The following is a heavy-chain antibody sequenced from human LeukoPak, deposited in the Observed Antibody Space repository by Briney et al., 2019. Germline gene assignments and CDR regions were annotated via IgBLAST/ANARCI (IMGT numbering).Heavy chain of an antibody. Sequence: GGSLRLSCAAPAFTFSSYAMSWVRQAPGKGLEWVSAISGSGGSTYYAESVKGRCTISRDNSKKTLFLQMNSLRAEDTAVYYCAKGSNNYPDNFDYWGQGTLVTVSS. V-gene: IGHV3-23*01. D-gene: IGHD1-1*01. CDR1: AFTFSSYA. CDR2: ISGSGGST. CDR3: AKGSNNYPDNFDY. J-gene: IGHJ4*02.